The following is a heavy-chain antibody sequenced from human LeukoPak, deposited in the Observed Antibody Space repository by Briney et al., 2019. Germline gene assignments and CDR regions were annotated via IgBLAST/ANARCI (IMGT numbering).Heavy chain of an antibody. V-gene: IGHV3-74*01. CDR2: INSDGSST. J-gene: IGHJ4*02. Sequence: GGSLRLSCAASGFTFSSDWMHWVRQAPGKGLGWGSRINSDGSSTNYADSLKGRFTISRDNAKNTLYLQMNSLRAEDTAVYYCASLAAIGGHSDFWGQGTLVTVSS. CDR1: GFTFSSDW. CDR3: ASLAAIGGHSDF. D-gene: IGHD4-23*01.